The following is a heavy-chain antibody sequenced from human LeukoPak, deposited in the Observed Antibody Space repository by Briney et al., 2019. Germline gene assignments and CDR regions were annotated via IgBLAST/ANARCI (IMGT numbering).Heavy chain of an antibody. CDR2: INQDGTEK. J-gene: IGHJ4*02. CDR1: GFTFSTYW. V-gene: IGHV3-7*04. D-gene: IGHD2/OR15-2a*01. Sequence: GGSLTLSCAASGFTFSTYWMTWVRQAPGKGLAWVANINQDGTEKNYVDSVKGRLTISRDNAKNSLYLQMNSLRAEDTAVYYCARNMGDYWGQGTLVTVSS. CDR3: ARNMGDY.